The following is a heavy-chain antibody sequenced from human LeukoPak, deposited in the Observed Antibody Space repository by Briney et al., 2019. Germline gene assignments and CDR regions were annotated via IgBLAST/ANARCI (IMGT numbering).Heavy chain of an antibody. CDR3: ARVNVVWGSYRPLDY. J-gene: IGHJ4*02. CDR2: ISSSSSYR. CDR1: GFTFSSYS. V-gene: IGHV3-21*01. Sequence: PGGSLRLSCAASGFTFSSYSMNWVRQAPGKGLEGVSSISSSSSYRYYADSVKGRFTISRDNAKNSLYLQMNSLRAEDTAVYYCARVNVVWGSYRPLDYWGQGTLVTVSS. D-gene: IGHD3-16*02.